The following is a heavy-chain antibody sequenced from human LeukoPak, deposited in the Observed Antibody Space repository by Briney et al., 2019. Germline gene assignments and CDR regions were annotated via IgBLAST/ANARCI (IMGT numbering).Heavy chain of an antibody. J-gene: IGHJ4*02. Sequence: TVKVSCKASGGTFSSYAISWVRQAPGQGLEWMRGIIPIFGTANYAQKFQGRVTITTDESTSTAYMELSSLRSEDTAVYYCARGVAAAGTEWGQGTLVTVSS. CDR2: IIPIFGTA. V-gene: IGHV1-69*05. CDR1: GGTFSSYA. CDR3: ARGVAAAGTE. D-gene: IGHD6-13*01.